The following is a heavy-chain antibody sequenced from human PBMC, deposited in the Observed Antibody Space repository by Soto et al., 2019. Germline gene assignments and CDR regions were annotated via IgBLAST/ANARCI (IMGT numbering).Heavy chain of an antibody. CDR1: GYTFTCYY. CDR3: ARDHSRYYDSSGLGH. CDR2: INPNSGGT. Sequence: QVQLVQSGAEVKKPGASVKVSCKASGYTFTCYYMHWVRQAPGQGLEWMGWINPNSGGTNYAQKFQGRVNMTRDTSISTAYMELSRLRSDDTAVYYCARDHSRYYDSSGLGHWGQGTLVTVSS. D-gene: IGHD3-22*01. J-gene: IGHJ4*02. V-gene: IGHV1-2*02.